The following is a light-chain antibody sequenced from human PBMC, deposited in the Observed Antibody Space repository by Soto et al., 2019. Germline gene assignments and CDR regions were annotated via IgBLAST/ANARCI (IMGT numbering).Light chain of an antibody. V-gene: IGKV1-8*01. Sequence: IRMSPSPSSLSASQGDRVTITCRASQGISSYLAWYQQKPGKAPKLLIYAASTLQSGVPSRFSGSGSGTDFTLTISCLQSEDFATYYCQQYYSYPHTFGQGTKVDIK. CDR3: QQYYSYPHT. CDR2: AAS. J-gene: IGKJ1*01. CDR1: QGISSY.